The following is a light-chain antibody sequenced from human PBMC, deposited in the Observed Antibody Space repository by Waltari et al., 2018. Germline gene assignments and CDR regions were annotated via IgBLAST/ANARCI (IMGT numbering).Light chain of an antibody. CDR1: QSIRRS. V-gene: IGKV1-39*01. J-gene: IGKJ1*01. Sequence: DIQMTQSPSSLSASVGDRVTITCRTSQSIRRSLSWYQQKPGKAPRLLIYPASTIESGVPSRFSGSGSGTSFTLTSSSLQPEDFAIYYCQQSYSSPWTFGQGTKVEIK. CDR2: PAS. CDR3: QQSYSSPWT.